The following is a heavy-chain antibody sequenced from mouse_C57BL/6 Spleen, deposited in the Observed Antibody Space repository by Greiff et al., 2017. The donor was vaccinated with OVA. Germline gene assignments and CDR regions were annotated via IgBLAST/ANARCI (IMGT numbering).Heavy chain of an antibody. D-gene: IGHD1-1*01. CDR2: IWWDDDK. CDR3: ARMRDYGSHYAMDY. J-gene: IGHJ4*01. CDR1: GFSLSTFGMG. Sequence: QVTLKVSGPGILQPSQTLSLTCSFSGFSLSTFGMGVGWIRQPSGKGLEWLAHIWWDDDKYYNPSLKSRLTISKDTSKNQVFLKIANVDTADTATYYCARMRDYGSHYAMDYWGQGTSVTVSS. V-gene: IGHV8-8*01.